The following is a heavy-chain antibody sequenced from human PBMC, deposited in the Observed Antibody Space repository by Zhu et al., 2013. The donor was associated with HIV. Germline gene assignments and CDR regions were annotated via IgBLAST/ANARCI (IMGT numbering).Heavy chain of an antibody. CDR2: ININSGAT. Sequence: QLVQSGAEVKNPGASVKVSCKASGYTFSDYYMQWVRQAPGQGLEWMGWININSGATNYAQKFLGRLSMTRDKSISTAYMELSSLRSDDTAVYYCARDYSNYVPFWGQGTLVTVFS. V-gene: IGHV1-2*02. CDR1: GYTFSDYY. J-gene: IGHJ4*02. CDR3: ARDYSNYVPF. D-gene: IGHD4-4*01.